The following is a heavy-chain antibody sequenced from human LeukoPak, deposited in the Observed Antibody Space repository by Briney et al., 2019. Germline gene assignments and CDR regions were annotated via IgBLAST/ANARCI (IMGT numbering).Heavy chain of an antibody. Sequence: PSETLSLTCTVSDGSVSSVRYYWGWIRQPPGKGLEWIGSIYYSGTTYYNPSLASRVTIFVDTSKNQFSLRLSSVTAADTAVYYCARRDQAIDYWGQGTLVTVSS. CDR1: DGSVSSVRYY. CDR2: IYYSGTT. J-gene: IGHJ4*02. D-gene: IGHD5-24*01. CDR3: ARRDQAIDY. V-gene: IGHV4-39*01.